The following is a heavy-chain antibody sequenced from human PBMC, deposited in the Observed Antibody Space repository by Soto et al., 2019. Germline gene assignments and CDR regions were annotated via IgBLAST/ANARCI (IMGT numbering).Heavy chain of an antibody. V-gene: IGHV4-59*08. J-gene: IGHJ4*02. D-gene: IGHD2-15*01. CDR1: GGSISSYY. Sequence: SETLSLTCTVSGGSISSYYWSWIRQPPGKGLEWIGYIYYSGSTNYNPSLKSRVTISVDTSKNQFSLKLSSVTAADTALYYCARRQGGHSDYRGQGTLVTVS. CDR3: ARRQGGHSDY. CDR2: IYYSGST.